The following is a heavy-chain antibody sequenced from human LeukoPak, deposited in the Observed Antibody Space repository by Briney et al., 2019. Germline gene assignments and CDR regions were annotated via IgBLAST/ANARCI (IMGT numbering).Heavy chain of an antibody. CDR1: GYSISSGYY. V-gene: IGHV4-38-2*01. Sequence: PSETLSLTXAVSGYSISSGYYWGWIRKPPGKGLERIGSIYHSGSTYYNPSLKSRVTISVDTSKNQFSLKLSSVTAADTAVYYCARPHSSSWYYFDYWGQGTLVTVSS. CDR3: ARPHSSSWYYFDY. CDR2: IYHSGST. J-gene: IGHJ4*02. D-gene: IGHD6-13*01.